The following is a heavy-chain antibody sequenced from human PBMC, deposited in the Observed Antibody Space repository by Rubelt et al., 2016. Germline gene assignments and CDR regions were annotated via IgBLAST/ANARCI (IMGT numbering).Heavy chain of an antibody. V-gene: IGHV3-33*08. CDR1: GFTFSSYG. D-gene: IGHD5-24*01. CDR2: IWYDGSNK. CDR3: ARVLSDGASHAFDI. Sequence: VQLVESGGGLVQPGVSLRLSCAASGFTFSSYGMHWVRQAPGKGLQWVAVIWYDGSNKYYADSVKGRFTISRDNSKNTLYLQMNSRRAEDTAVYYCARVLSDGASHAFDIWGQGTMVTVSS. J-gene: IGHJ3*02.